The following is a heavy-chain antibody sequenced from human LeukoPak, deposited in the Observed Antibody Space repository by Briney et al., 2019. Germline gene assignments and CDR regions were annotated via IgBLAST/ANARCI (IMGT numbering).Heavy chain of an antibody. CDR3: AKDHGLMVPFGAFDI. CDR2: ISYDGSNK. D-gene: IGHD3-10*01. J-gene: IGHJ3*02. Sequence: GGSLRLSCAASGFTFSSYGMHWVRQAPGKGLEWVEVISYDGSNKYYADSVKGRFTISRDNSKNTLYLQMNSLRAEDTAVYYCAKDHGLMVPFGAFDIWGQGTMVTVSS. V-gene: IGHV3-30*18. CDR1: GFTFSSYG.